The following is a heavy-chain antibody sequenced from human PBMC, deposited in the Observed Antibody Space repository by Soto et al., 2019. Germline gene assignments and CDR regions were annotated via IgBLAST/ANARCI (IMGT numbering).Heavy chain of an antibody. Sequence: GGSLRLSCAASGFTFSSYGMHWVRQAPGKGLEWVAVISYDGSNKYYADSVKGRFTISRDNSKNTLYLQMNSLRAEDTAVYYCAKPLGPYYGSGSDAFDIWGQGTMVTVSS. V-gene: IGHV3-30*18. CDR1: GFTFSSYG. CDR2: ISYDGSNK. D-gene: IGHD3-10*01. J-gene: IGHJ3*02. CDR3: AKPLGPYYGSGSDAFDI.